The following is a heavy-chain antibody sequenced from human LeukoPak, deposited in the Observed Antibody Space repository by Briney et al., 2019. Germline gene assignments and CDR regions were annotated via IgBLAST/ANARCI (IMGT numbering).Heavy chain of an antibody. CDR2: IYYSGST. CDR1: GGSISSGGYY. J-gene: IGHJ6*02. V-gene: IGHV4-31*03. D-gene: IGHD2-15*01. Sequence: SQTLSLTCTVSGGSISSGGYYWSSIPQHPGKGLEWLGYIYYSGSTYYNPSLKSRVTISVDTSKNQFSLKLSSVTAADTAVYYCATGSNCSGGSCYSRIYYYYGMDVWGQGTTVTVSS. CDR3: ATGSNCSGGSCYSRIYYYYGMDV.